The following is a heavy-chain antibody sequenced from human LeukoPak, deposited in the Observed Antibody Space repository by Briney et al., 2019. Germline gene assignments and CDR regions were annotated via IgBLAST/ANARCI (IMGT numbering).Heavy chain of an antibody. D-gene: IGHD3-9*01. CDR3: ARASWVSSADADW. CDR1: GFSFSSYS. CDR2: LKGTGEK. Sequence: GGSLRLSCVASGFSFSSYSMSWVRQTPARGLEWVSSLKGTGEKYYADSVKGRFTLSRDDSRNTVYLQLNNLRVDDTGVYYCARASWVSSADADWWGQGTVVTVSS. J-gene: IGHJ4*02. V-gene: IGHV3-23*01.